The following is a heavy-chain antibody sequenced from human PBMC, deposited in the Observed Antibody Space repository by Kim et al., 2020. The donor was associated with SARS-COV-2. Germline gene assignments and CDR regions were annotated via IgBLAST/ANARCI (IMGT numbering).Heavy chain of an antibody. D-gene: IGHD3-3*01. Sequence: SPKSRVTIYVDTSKNPFSLKLSSVTAADTAVYYCARGRSIFGVVTAPFDPWGQGTLVTVSS. CDR3: ARGRSIFGVVTAPFDP. J-gene: IGHJ5*02. V-gene: IGHV4-59*09.